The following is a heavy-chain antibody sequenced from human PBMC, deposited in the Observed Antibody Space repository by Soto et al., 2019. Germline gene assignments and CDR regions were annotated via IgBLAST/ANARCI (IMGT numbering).Heavy chain of an antibody. J-gene: IGHJ4*02. CDR3: ARGGPAYYYGSGSSDY. V-gene: IGHV1-46*01. CDR1: GYTFTSYY. CDR2: INPSGGIT. Sequence: ASVKVSCRAAGYTFTSYYMHWVRQAPGPGLEWMGIINPSGGITSYAQKFQGRVTMTRDTSTSTVCMELSSLRSEDTAVYYCARGGPAYYYGSGSSDYWGQGTLVTVSS. D-gene: IGHD3-10*01.